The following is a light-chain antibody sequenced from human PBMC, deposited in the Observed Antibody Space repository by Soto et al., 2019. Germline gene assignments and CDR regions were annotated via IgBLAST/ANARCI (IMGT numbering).Light chain of an antibody. V-gene: IGKV3-20*01. J-gene: IGKJ4*01. CDR1: QSVSSRY. CDR3: QKYGSSPPVT. CDR2: GAS. Sequence: EIVLTQSPGTLSLSPGEGATLSCRASQSVSSRYLAWYQQKPGQAPRLLIYGASSRATGIPDRFSGSGSGTDLTLTITRLEPEDFAVYYCQKYGSSPPVTFGGGTKVEIK.